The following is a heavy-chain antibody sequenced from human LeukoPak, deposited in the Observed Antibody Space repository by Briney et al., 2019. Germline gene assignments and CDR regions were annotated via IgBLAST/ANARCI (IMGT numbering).Heavy chain of an antibody. D-gene: IGHD5-24*01. CDR3: ATGVDGYCFDY. Sequence: SETLSLTCTVSGGSVSDYYWSWIRQPPARELEWIGFIFYSGSTNYNTSLKSRLTISLDTSKNQFSLRLTSVAAAETAVYYCATGVDGYCFDYWGRGTLVTVSS. CDR2: IFYSGST. V-gene: IGHV4-59*02. CDR1: GGSVSDYY. J-gene: IGHJ4*02.